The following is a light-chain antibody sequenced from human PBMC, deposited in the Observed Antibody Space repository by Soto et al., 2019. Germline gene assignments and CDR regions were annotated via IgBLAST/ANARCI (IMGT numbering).Light chain of an antibody. J-gene: IGKJ3*01. Sequence: EIVLTQSTGTLSLSPGERATLSCRASQSVSSSYLAWYQQKPGQAPRLLIYGASSRATGIPDRFSGSGSGTDFTITISRLEAEDFAVYYCQQYGSSFTFGPGTKVDIK. CDR1: QSVSSSY. V-gene: IGKV3-20*01. CDR2: GAS. CDR3: QQYGSSFT.